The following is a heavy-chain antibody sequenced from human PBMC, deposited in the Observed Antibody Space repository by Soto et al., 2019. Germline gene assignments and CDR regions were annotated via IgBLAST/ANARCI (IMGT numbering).Heavy chain of an antibody. J-gene: IGHJ4*02. Sequence: QLQLQESGPGLVKPSETLSLTCTVSGGSISSSSYYWGWIRQPPGKGLEWIGSIYYSGSTYYNPSLKSRVTISVDTSKNQFSLKLSSVTAADTAVYYYARLCSGGSCYSSTLVYWGQGTLVTVSS. D-gene: IGHD2-15*01. CDR1: GGSISSSSYY. CDR3: ARLCSGGSCYSSTLVY. V-gene: IGHV4-39*01. CDR2: IYYSGST.